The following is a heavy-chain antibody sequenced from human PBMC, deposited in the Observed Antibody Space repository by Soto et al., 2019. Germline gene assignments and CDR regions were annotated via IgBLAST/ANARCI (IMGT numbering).Heavy chain of an antibody. CDR3: ANAHVMIMAGSSFDY. J-gene: IGHJ4*01. D-gene: IGHD3-16*01. CDR1: GYSISSGSY. Sequence: PSETLSLTCTVSGYSISSGSYWGWIRQPPGKGPEWIASIYHGGTTFYNPTLKSRVTVSVDNSTNQFSLKLRSVTAADTAVYYCANAHVMIMAGSSFDYWDHGXLVTIYS. CDR2: IYHGGTT. V-gene: IGHV4-38-2*02.